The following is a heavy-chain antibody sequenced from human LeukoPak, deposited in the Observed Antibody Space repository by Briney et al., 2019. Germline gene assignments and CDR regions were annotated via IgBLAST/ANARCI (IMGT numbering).Heavy chain of an antibody. Sequence: SETLSLTCTVSGGSISSGDYYWSWIRQPPGKGLEWIGYIYYSGSTYYNPSLKSRVTISVDTSKNQFSLKLSSVTAADTAVYYCASSYYYDSSGSHLDYWGQGTLVTVSS. CDR3: ASSYYYDSSGSHLDY. D-gene: IGHD3-22*01. CDR1: GGSISSGDYY. CDR2: IYYSGST. J-gene: IGHJ4*02. V-gene: IGHV4-30-4*01.